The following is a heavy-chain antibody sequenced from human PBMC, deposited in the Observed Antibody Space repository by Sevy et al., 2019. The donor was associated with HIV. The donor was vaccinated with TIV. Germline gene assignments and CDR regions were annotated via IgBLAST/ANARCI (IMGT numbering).Heavy chain of an antibody. D-gene: IGHD3-3*01. Sequence: ASVKVSCTASGCTFTSYGISWVRQAPGQGLEWMGWISAYNGNTNYAPKLQGRVTLTTDTSTSTAYMELRSLGSDDTAVYYCARGYYDFWSGDYRRDAFDIWGQGTMVTVSS. J-gene: IGHJ3*02. CDR2: ISAYNGNT. CDR3: ARGYYDFWSGDYRRDAFDI. CDR1: GCTFTSYG. V-gene: IGHV1-18*01.